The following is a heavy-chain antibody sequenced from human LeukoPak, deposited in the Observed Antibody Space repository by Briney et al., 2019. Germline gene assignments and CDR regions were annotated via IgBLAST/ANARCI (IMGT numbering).Heavy chain of an antibody. Sequence: PSETLSLTCTVSGGSISSSSYYWGWIRQPPGKGLEWIGSIYYSGSTYYNPSLKSRVTISVDTSKNQFSLKLSSVTAADTAVYYCARHFVGSLAASGPFDYWGQGTLVTVSS. CDR2: IYYSGST. J-gene: IGHJ4*02. CDR1: GGSISSSSYY. V-gene: IGHV4-39*01. D-gene: IGHD2-15*01. CDR3: ARHFVGSLAASGPFDY.